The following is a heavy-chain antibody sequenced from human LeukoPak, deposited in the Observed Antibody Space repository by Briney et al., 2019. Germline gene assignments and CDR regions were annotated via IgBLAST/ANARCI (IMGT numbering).Heavy chain of an antibody. V-gene: IGHV4-4*07. D-gene: IGHD3-10*01. Sequence: SETLSLTCTISGAPISSHYYSWIRQSAGQGLEWIGRMSISGNTNYNPSLKSRVTISGDKSKNQFSLKLSSVTAADTAMYYCARQSAGSYVYFDLWGQGTLVTVSS. CDR1: GAPISSHY. J-gene: IGHJ4*02. CDR3: ARQSAGSYVYFDL. CDR2: MSISGNT.